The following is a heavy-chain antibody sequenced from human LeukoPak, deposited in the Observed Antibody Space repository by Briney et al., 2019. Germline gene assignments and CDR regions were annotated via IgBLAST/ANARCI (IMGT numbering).Heavy chain of an antibody. CDR3: ARHGDDLYYFDY. CDR2: IYYSGST. V-gene: IGHV4-39*01. D-gene: IGHD3-16*01. CDR1: GGSISSSSYY. Sequence: SETLSLTCTVSGGSISSSSYYWGWIRQPPGKGLEWIGSIYYSGSTYYNPSLKSRVTISVDMSKNQFSLKLSSVTAADTAVYYCARHGDDLYYFDYWGQGTLVTVSS. J-gene: IGHJ4*02.